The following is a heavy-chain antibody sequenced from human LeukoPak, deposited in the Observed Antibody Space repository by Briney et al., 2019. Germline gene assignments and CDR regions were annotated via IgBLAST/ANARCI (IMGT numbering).Heavy chain of an antibody. D-gene: IGHD6-19*01. V-gene: IGHV3-11*01. Sequence: PGGSLRLSCAASGFTFSDYYMSWIRQAPGKGLEWVSYISSSGSTIYYADSVKGRFTISRDNAKNSLYLQMDSLRAEDTAVYYCATISSGWTPFDYWGQGTLVTVSS. CDR3: ATISSGWTPFDY. J-gene: IGHJ4*02. CDR1: GFTFSDYY. CDR2: ISSSGSTI.